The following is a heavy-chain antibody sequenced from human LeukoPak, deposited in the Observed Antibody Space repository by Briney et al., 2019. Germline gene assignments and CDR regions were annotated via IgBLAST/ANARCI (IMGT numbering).Heavy chain of an antibody. J-gene: IGHJ3*02. Sequence: GGSLRLSCAASGFTFSSYAMHWVRQAPGKGLEWVAVISYDGSNKYYADSVKGRFTISRDNSKNTLYLQMNSLRAEDAAVYYCARDRYGGGDPAFAFDIWGQGTMVTVSS. CDR2: ISYDGSNK. CDR1: GFTFSSYA. D-gene: IGHD2-21*02. CDR3: ARDRYGGGDPAFAFDI. V-gene: IGHV3-30*04.